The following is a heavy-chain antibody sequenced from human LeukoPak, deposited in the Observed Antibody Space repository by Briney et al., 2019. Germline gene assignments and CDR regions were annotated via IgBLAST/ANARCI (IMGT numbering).Heavy chain of an antibody. V-gene: IGHV3-21*01. D-gene: IGHD1-26*01. CDR2: ISSSSSYI. Sequence: GGSLRLSCAASGFTFSSYSMNWVRQAPGKELEWVSSISSSSSYIYYVDSVKGRFTISRDNSKNTLYLQMNSLRAEDTAVYYCARVGYSWSYPRAFDIWGQGTMVTVSS. J-gene: IGHJ3*02. CDR1: GFTFSSYS. CDR3: ARVGYSWSYPRAFDI.